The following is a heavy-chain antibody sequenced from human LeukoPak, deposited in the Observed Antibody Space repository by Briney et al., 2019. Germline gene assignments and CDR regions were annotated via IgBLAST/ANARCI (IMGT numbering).Heavy chain of an antibody. V-gene: IGHV1-69*01. Sequence: SVKVSCKTSGYTFTSYYISWVRQAPGQGLEWMGGIIPIFGTANYAQKFQGRVTITADESTSTAYMELSSLRSEDTAVYYCASPTGSYGSNFDYWGQGTLVTVSS. J-gene: IGHJ4*02. D-gene: IGHD3-10*01. CDR2: IIPIFGTA. CDR3: ASPTGSYGSNFDY. CDR1: GYTFTSYY.